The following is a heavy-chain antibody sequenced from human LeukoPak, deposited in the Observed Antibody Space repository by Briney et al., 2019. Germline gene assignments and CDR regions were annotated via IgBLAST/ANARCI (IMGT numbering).Heavy chain of an antibody. CDR1: GFTFSSYG. V-gene: IGHV3-30*03. CDR2: ISYDGSNK. D-gene: IGHD3-16*01. CDR3: ARDAGGFDY. Sequence: QPGGSLRLSCAASGFTFSSYGMHWVRQAPGKGLEWVAVISYDGSNKYYADSVKGRFAISRDNSKNSLYLQMNSLRAEDTAVYYCARDAGGFDYWGQGTLVTVSS. J-gene: IGHJ4*02.